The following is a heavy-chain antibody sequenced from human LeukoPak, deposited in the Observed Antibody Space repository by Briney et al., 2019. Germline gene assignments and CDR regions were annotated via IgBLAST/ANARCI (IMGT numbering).Heavy chain of an antibody. CDR3: ARDVSDEYDSASRIHLDF. D-gene: IGHD2/OR15-2a*01. J-gene: IGHJ4*02. Sequence: GGSLRLSCAASGFTFSRYAMHWVRQAPGKGLEWVANIKKDGSNKNYVDSVKGRFTISRDNAKNSLYLQMNSLRVEDTAVYYCARDVSDEYDSASRIHLDFWGRGSLVTVSS. V-gene: IGHV3-7*01. CDR1: GFTFSRYA. CDR2: IKKDGSNK.